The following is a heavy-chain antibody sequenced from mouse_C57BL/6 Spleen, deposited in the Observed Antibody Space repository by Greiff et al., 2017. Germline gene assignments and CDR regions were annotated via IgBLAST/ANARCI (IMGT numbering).Heavy chain of an antibody. V-gene: IGHV1-69*01. CDR2: IDPSDSYT. CDR1: GYTFTSYW. Sequence: QVQLQQPGAELVMPGASVKLSCKASGYTFTSYWMHWVKQRPGQGLEWIGEIDPSDSYTNYNQKFKGKSTLTVDKSSSTAYMQLSSLTSEDSAVYYCARGGYGSRPCDYWGQGTTRTVSS. CDR3: ARGGYGSRPCDY. J-gene: IGHJ2*01. D-gene: IGHD1-1*01.